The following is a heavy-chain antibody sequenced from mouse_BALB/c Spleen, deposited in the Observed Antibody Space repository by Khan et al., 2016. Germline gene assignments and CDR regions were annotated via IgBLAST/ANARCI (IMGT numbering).Heavy chain of an antibody. J-gene: IGHJ2*01. CDR3: AREDYGNYGDYFDY. Sequence: EVELVESGGGLVKPGVSLKLSCAASGFTFSSYAMSWVRQTPEKRLEWVASISSGGSTYYPDSVKGRFTISTNNARNILNIQMSSLRSVHTAMYSFAREDYGNYGDYFDYWGQGTTLTVSS. D-gene: IGHD2-1*01. CDR2: ISSGGST. CDR1: GFTFSSYA. V-gene: IGHV5-6-5*01.